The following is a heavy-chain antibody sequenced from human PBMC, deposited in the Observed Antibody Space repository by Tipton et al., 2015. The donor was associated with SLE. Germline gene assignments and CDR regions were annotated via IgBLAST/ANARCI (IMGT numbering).Heavy chain of an antibody. Sequence: SLRLSCAASGFTFSSYAMSWVRQAPGKGLEWVSAISGSGGSTYYADSVKGRFTISRDNSKNTLYLQMNSLRAEDTAVYYCARDNRYDSSGPGDYWGQGTLVTVSS. CDR3: ARDNRYDSSGPGDY. J-gene: IGHJ4*02. V-gene: IGHV3-23*01. D-gene: IGHD3-22*01. CDR1: GFTFSSYA. CDR2: ISGSGGST.